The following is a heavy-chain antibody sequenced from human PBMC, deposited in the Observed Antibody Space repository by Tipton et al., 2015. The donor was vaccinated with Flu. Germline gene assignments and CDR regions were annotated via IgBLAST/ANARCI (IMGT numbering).Heavy chain of an antibody. D-gene: IGHD3-10*02. CDR2: VYPSGTT. CDR3: ARLSYYDVDLKNFYFDY. Sequence: TLSLTCTVSSGSIRSTNYFCAWIRQPPGKGLELIGSVYPSGTTYYNPSLKSRVTISVETSKSQFSLKLTSVTAADTAVYYCARLSYYDVDLKNFYFDYWGQGALVTVSS. CDR1: SGSIRSTNYF. J-gene: IGHJ4*02. V-gene: IGHV4-39*01.